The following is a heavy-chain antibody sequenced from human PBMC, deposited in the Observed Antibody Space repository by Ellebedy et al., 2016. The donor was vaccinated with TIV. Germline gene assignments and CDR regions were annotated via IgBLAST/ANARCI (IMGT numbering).Heavy chain of an antibody. CDR1: GGSISSGGYS. Sequence: SETLSLXCAVSGGSISSGGYSWSWIRQPPGKGLEWIGYIYHSGSTYYNPSLKSRVTISVDRSKNQFSLKLSSVTAADTAVYYCARGSGFGEPLGLFDYWGQGTLVTVSS. CDR3: ARGSGFGEPLGLFDY. V-gene: IGHV4-30-2*01. J-gene: IGHJ4*02. D-gene: IGHD3-10*01. CDR2: IYHSGST.